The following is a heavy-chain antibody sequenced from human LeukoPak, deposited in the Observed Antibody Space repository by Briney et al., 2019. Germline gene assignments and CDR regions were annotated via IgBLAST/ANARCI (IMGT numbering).Heavy chain of an antibody. CDR1: GYTFTSYY. Sequence: ASVKVSCKASGYTFTSYYMHWVRQAPGQGLEWMGIINPSGGSTSYAQKFQGRVTMTRDTSTSTVYMELSSLRSEATAVYYCARAALPPPRSSWYEYWGQGTLVTVSS. J-gene: IGHJ4*02. D-gene: IGHD6-13*01. V-gene: IGHV1-46*01. CDR3: ARAALPPPRSSWYEY. CDR2: INPSGGST.